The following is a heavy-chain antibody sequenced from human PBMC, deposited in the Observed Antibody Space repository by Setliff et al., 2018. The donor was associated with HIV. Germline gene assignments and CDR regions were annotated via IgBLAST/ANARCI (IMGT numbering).Heavy chain of an antibody. CDR2: INSFNDNT. D-gene: IGHD3-3*01. Sequence: ASVKVSCKASGYSFSKYGISWVRQAPGQGLEWMGWINSFNDNTQYRQHLQGRVTMTTDTSTSTAYMDLRSLRSDDTAVYYCARLIKHYDFWSGYYGAYYYYMDVWGTGTTVTVSS. CDR1: GYSFSKYG. J-gene: IGHJ6*03. V-gene: IGHV1-18*01. CDR3: ARLIKHYDFWSGYYGAYYYYMDV.